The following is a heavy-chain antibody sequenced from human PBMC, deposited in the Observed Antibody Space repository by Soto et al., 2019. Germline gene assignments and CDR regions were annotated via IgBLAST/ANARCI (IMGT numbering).Heavy chain of an antibody. CDR3: AKDHIFDYDILTGPDY. CDR2: ISGSGGST. J-gene: IGHJ4*02. Sequence: GGSLRLSCAASGFTFSSYAMSWVRQAPGKGLEWVSAISGSGGSTYYADSVKGRFTISRDNSKNTLYLQMNSLRAEDTAVYYCAKDHIFDYDILTGPDYWGQGTLVTVSS. D-gene: IGHD3-9*01. CDR1: GFTFSSYA. V-gene: IGHV3-23*01.